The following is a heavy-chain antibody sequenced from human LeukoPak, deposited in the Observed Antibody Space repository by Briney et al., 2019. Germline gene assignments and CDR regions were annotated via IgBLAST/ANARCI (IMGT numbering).Heavy chain of an antibody. D-gene: IGHD2-15*01. CDR2: IWYDGSNK. CDR3: ARDQRRYCSGGSCSLGDY. J-gene: IGHJ4*02. V-gene: IGHV3-33*01. CDR1: GFTFSSYG. Sequence: PGRSLRLSCAASGFTFSSYGMHWVRQAPGKGLEWVAVIWYDGSNKYYADSVKGRFTISRDNSKNTLYLQMNSLRAEDTAVYYCARDQRRYCSGGSCSLGDYWGQGTLVTVSS.